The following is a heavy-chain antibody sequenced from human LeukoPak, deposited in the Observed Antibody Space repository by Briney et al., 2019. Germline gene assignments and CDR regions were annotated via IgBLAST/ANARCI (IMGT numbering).Heavy chain of an antibody. D-gene: IGHD1-26*01. CDR3: ARDQGGGQNYNWFDP. J-gene: IGHJ5*02. Sequence: ASVKVSCKASGYTFTSYGICWVRQAPGQGLEWMGWISAYNGNTNYAQKLQGRVTMTTDTSTSTAYMELRSLRSDDTAVYYCARDQGGGQNYNWFDPWGQGTLVTVSS. CDR2: ISAYNGNT. CDR1: GYTFTSYG. V-gene: IGHV1-18*01.